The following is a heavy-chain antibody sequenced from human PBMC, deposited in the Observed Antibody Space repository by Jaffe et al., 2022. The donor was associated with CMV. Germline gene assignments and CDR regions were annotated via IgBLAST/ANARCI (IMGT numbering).Heavy chain of an antibody. J-gene: IGHJ4*02. CDR2: IDHNGGT. Sequence: VQLQESGPGLVKTSETLALTCTVSGGSISTYYWSWIRQPPGEGLEWIGYIDHNGGTSYNPSLKSRVTISVDTSKNQFSLKLNSVTAADTAVYYCARTPMSTYTYFDYWGQGTLVPVSS. CDR1: GGSISTYY. D-gene: IGHD2-2*01. V-gene: IGHV4-59*08. CDR3: ARTPMSTYTYFDY.